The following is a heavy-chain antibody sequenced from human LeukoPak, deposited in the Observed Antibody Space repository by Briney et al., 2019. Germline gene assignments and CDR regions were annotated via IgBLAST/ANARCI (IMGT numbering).Heavy chain of an antibody. J-gene: IGHJ4*02. CDR1: GFIFSSYA. D-gene: IGHD1-26*01. CDR2: IYSGGSA. V-gene: IGHV3-53*01. Sequence: HSGRSLRLSCAASGFIFSSYAMHWVRQAPGKGLEWVSVIYSGGSAYYADSVKGRFTISRDNSKNTLYLQMNSLRAEDTAVYYCARELGATDYWGQGTLVTVSS. CDR3: ARELGATDY.